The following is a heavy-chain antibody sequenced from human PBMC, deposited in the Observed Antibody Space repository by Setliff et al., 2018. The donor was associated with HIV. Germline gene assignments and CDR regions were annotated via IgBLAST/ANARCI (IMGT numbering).Heavy chain of an antibody. CDR2: VYYTGES. CDR3: ASATVGGASPFDS. V-gene: IGHV4-31*03. Sequence: SETLSLTCTVSSGSISGGGYYWSWIRQRPGKGLEWIGYVYYTGESFYKPSLGGRVTILQDKSKNQFSLELRSVTAADTAVYYCASATVGGASPFDSWGPGTLVTVSS. D-gene: IGHD4-4*01. CDR1: SGSISGGGYY. J-gene: IGHJ4*02.